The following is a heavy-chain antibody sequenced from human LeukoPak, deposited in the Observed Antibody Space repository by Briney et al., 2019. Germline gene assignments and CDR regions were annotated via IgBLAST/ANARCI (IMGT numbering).Heavy chain of an antibody. CDR2: ISTSSYT. V-gene: IGHV3-11*06. D-gene: IGHD2-2*01. CDR1: GFTFSDYY. Sequence: GGSLRLSCAASGFTFSDYYMSWIRQAPGKGLEWVSYISTSSYTNYADSVRGRFTISRDNAKNSLYLQMNSLRAEDTAVYYCARAFRYCSSTSCYLDPWGQGTLVTVSS. J-gene: IGHJ5*02. CDR3: ARAFRYCSSTSCYLDP.